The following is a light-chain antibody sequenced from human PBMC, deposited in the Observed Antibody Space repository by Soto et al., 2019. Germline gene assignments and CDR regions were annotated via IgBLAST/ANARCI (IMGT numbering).Light chain of an antibody. CDR1: QDISNY. J-gene: IGKJ5*01. V-gene: IGKV1-33*01. Sequence: DIQMTQSPSSLSASVGDRVTITCQASQDISNYLNWYQQKPGKAPKLLIYDASNLETGVPSRFSGSGSGTDFTFTISSLQPEDIATYYCQQYDNLPTFGQGTHWR. CDR2: DAS. CDR3: QQYDNLPT.